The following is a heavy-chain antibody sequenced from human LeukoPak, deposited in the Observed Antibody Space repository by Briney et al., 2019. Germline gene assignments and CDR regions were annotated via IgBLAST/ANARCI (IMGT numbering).Heavy chain of an antibody. J-gene: IGHJ4*02. CDR2: ISSSSSYI. V-gene: IGHV3-21*01. CDR1: GFTFSSYS. Sequence: PGGSLRLSCAASGFTFSSYSMNWVRQAPGKGLEWVSSISSSSSYIYYADSVKGRSTISRDNAKNSLYLQMNSLRAEDTAVYYCARDEGGGYVVDYWGQGTLVTVSS. D-gene: IGHD5-12*01. CDR3: ARDEGGGYVVDY.